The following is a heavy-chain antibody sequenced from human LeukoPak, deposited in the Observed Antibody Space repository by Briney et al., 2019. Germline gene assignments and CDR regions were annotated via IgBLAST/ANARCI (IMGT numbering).Heavy chain of an antibody. V-gene: IGHV3-64*01. D-gene: IGHD6-6*01. CDR2: ISSNGGST. CDR3: ARADSSYDAFDI. J-gene: IGHJ3*02. CDR1: GFTFSSYA. Sequence: PGGSLRLSCAASGFTFSSYAMHWVRQAPGKGLEYVSAISSNGGSTYYANSVKGRFTISRDNSKNTLYLQMGSLRAEDMAVYYCARADSSYDAFDIWGQGTMVTVSS.